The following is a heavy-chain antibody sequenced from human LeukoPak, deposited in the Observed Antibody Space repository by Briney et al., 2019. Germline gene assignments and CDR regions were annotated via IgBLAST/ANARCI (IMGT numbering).Heavy chain of an antibody. V-gene: IGHV4-39*01. D-gene: IGHD3-22*01. CDR2: IYYSGST. J-gene: IGHJ3*02. CDR1: GGSISSSSYY. Sequence: SETLSLTCTVSGGSISSSSYYWGWIRQPPGKGLEWIGSIYYSGSTYYNPSLKSRVTISVDTSKNQFSLKLRSVTAADTAVYYCARLPITMIVVVTDAFDIWGQGTMVTVSS. CDR3: ARLPITMIVVVTDAFDI.